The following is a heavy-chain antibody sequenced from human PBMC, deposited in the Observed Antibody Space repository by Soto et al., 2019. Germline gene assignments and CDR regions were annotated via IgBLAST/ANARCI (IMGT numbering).Heavy chain of an antibody. Sequence: GGSLRLSCAASGFTVSSNYMSWVRQAPGKGLEWVSVIYSGGSTYYADSVKGRYTISRDNSKNTLYLQMNRLRAEDTAEYYCTRDHCSGGSCYYYYYGMDVWGQGTTVTVSS. J-gene: IGHJ6*02. D-gene: IGHD2-15*01. CDR2: IYSGGST. CDR1: GFTVSSNY. CDR3: TRDHCSGGSCYYYYYGMDV. V-gene: IGHV3-53*01.